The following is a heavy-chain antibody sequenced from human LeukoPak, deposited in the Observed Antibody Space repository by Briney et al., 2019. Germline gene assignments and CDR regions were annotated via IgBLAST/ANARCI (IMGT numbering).Heavy chain of an antibody. CDR1: GYTFTGYY. J-gene: IGHJ5*02. D-gene: IGHD3-3*01. V-gene: IGHV1-46*01. CDR2: INPSGGST. Sequence: GASVKVSCKASGYTFTGYYMHWVRQAPGQGLEWMGWINPSGGSTSYAQKFQGRVTMTRDTSTSTVYMELSSLRSEDTAVYYCARGKRITIFGVRDWFDPWGQGTLVTVSS. CDR3: ARGKRITIFGVRDWFDP.